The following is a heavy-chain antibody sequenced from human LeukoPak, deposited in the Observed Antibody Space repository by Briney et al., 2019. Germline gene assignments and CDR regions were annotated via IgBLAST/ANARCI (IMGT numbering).Heavy chain of an antibody. J-gene: IGHJ6*03. Sequence: PGGSLRLSCAASGFTFSSYWMHWVRQAPGKGLVWVSRINTDGSSTSYADSVKGRFTISRDNAKNTLYLQMNSLRAEDTAVYYCARRGMGSGYYGYYYYYYYMDVWGKGTTVTVSS. CDR2: INTDGSST. CDR1: GFTFSSYW. V-gene: IGHV3-74*01. CDR3: ARRGMGSGYYGYYYYYYYMDV. D-gene: IGHD3-22*01.